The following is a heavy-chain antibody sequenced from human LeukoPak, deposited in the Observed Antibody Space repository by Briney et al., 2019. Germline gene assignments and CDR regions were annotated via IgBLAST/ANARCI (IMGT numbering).Heavy chain of an antibody. CDR3: ARGALQLWAVDY. CDR1: GGSISSGGYY. CDR2: IYYSGST. D-gene: IGHD5-18*01. Sequence: SETLSLTCTVSGGSISSGGYYWRWIPQHPGKGLERIGYIYYSGSTYYNPSLRSRVTISVDTSKNQFSLKLSSVAAADTAVYYCARGALQLWAVDYWGQGTLVTVSS. V-gene: IGHV4-31*03. J-gene: IGHJ4*02.